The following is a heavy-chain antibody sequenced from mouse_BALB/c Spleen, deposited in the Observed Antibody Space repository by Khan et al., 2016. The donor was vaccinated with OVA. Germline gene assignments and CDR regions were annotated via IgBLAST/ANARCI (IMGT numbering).Heavy chain of an antibody. D-gene: IGHD1-1*01. CDR1: GFTFSTYG. Sequence: EVELVESGGGLVQPGGSRKLSCAASGFTFSTYGMHWVRQAPEKGLEWVAYISGDSSTVYYADTVKGRFTISRDHPKNTLFLKMTSLLSEEPARYNGETSDCYGYYVDYWGPGTTLTVSS. CDR3: ETSDCYGYYVDY. CDR2: ISGDSSTV. J-gene: IGHJ2*01. V-gene: IGHV5-17*02.